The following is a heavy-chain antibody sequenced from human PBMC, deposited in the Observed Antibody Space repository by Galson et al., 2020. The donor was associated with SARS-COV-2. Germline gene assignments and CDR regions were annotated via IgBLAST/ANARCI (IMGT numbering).Heavy chain of an antibody. J-gene: IGHJ6*03. CDR1: GGSFKNYY. CDR2: INHRGST. D-gene: IGHD3-10*01. CDR3: ARGGSRPIMAFDYYYFYMDV. Sequence: SETLSLTCAVYGGSFKNYYWTWIRQSPGKGLQWIGEINHRGSTNYDPSLQGRVAMSVDTSKNQFSLRLSSVTAADTAVYYCARGGSRPIMAFDYYYFYMDVWGKGTTVTVSS. V-gene: IGHV4-34*01.